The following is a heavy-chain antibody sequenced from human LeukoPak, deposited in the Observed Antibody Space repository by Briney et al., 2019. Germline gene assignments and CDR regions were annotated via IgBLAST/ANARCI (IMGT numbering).Heavy chain of an antibody. CDR2: INAGNGNT. D-gene: IGHD5-18*01. CDR1: GYTFTGYY. J-gene: IGHJ4*02. CDR3: ARGRGYSYGPVDY. Sequence: ASVKVSCKASGYTFTGYYMHWVRQAPGQRLEWMGWINAGNGNTKYSQEFQGRVTITRDTSASTAYMELSSLRSEDMAVYYCARGRGYSYGPVDYWGQGTLVTVSS. V-gene: IGHV1-3*03.